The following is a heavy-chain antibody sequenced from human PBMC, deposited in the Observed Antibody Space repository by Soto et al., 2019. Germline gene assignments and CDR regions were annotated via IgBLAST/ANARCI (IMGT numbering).Heavy chain of an antibody. CDR3: ARARGGATGENYGMDV. CDR2: IYYSGST. D-gene: IGHD3-16*01. Sequence: QVQLQESGPGLVKPSQTLSLTCTVSGGSISSGGYYWSWIRQHPGKGLEWIGYIYYSGSTYYNPSLKSRVTISVVTSKNQFSQELSSVTAADTAVYYCARARGGATGENYGMDVWGQGTTVTVSS. CDR1: GGSISSGGYY. V-gene: IGHV4-31*03. J-gene: IGHJ6*02.